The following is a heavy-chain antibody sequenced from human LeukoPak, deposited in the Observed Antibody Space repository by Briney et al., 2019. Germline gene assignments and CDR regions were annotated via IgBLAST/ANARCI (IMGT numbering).Heavy chain of an antibody. CDR2: ISSSGSTI. CDR3: AKDLGYCSSTSCSDY. V-gene: IGHV3-11*04. J-gene: IGHJ4*02. CDR1: GFTFSDYY. D-gene: IGHD2-2*01. Sequence: GGSLRLSCAASGFTFSDYYMSWIRQAPGKGLEWVSYISSSGSTIYYADSVKGRFTISRDNSKNTLYLQMNSLRAEDTAVYYCAKDLGYCSSTSCSDYWGQGTLVTVSS.